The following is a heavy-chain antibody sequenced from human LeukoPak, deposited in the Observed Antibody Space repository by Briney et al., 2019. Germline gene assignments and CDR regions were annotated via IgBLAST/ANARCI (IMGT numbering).Heavy chain of an antibody. CDR1: GFTFSSYA. V-gene: IGHV3-23*01. J-gene: IGHJ4*02. D-gene: IGHD3-10*01. CDR3: AKDQEYYGSGSFDY. Sequence: GGSLRLSCAASGFTFSSYAMSWVRQAPGKGLEWVSAISGSGGSTYYADPVKGRFTISRDNSKNTLYLQMNSLRAEDTAVYYCAKDQEYYGSGSFDYWGQGTLVTVSS. CDR2: ISGSGGST.